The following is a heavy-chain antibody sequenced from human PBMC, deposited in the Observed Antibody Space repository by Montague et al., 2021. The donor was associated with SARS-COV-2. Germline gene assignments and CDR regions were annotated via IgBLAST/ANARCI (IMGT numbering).Heavy chain of an antibody. V-gene: IGHV4-39*02. Sequence: SETLSLTCSVSSGSIRSSGYYWGWIRQPPGKELEWIGNIYYSGTTYYNPSLQSRGTISVDTSKNHLSLRLSSVTAADTAVYFCARGMIGGVPKPFDYWGQGSQVTVSS. CDR3: ARGMIGGVPKPFDY. J-gene: IGHJ4*02. D-gene: IGHD3-16*01. CDR1: SGSIRSSGYY. CDR2: IYYSGTT.